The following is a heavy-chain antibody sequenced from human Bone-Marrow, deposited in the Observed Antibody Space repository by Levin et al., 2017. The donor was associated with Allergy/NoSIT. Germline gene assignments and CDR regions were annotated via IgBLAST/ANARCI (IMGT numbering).Heavy chain of an antibody. CDR2: ISGSGGGT. J-gene: IGHJ4*02. CDR1: GFIFSNYA. V-gene: IGHV3-23*01. CDR3: AKDQGGPAVTNPLFDY. Sequence: TGGSLRLSCAASGFIFSNYAMTWVRQAPGKGLEWVSGISGSGGGTYYADSVKGRFTISRDNSKNTLYLQLNSLRAEDTAVYYCAKDQGGPAVTNPLFDYWGQGTLVSVSS. D-gene: IGHD4-17*01.